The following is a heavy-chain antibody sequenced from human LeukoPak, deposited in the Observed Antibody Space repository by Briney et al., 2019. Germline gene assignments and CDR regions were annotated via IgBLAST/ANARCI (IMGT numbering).Heavy chain of an antibody. V-gene: IGHV4-59*08. Sequence: ESLTLSCSASGVSINNYCLSWIRQAPGKGLEWIGTIYRGETTNYHPSLQSRVTVSVHTSKNQISLNLNSVTASDAAVYYCATHWLEATKTYSYWFDPWGQGTLVTVSS. D-gene: IGHD1/OR15-1a*01. CDR3: ATHWLEATKTYSYWFDP. J-gene: IGHJ5*02. CDR2: IYRGETT. CDR1: GVSINNYC.